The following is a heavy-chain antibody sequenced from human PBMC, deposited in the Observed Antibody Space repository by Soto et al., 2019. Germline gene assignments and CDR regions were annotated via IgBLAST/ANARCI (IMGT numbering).Heavy chain of an antibody. V-gene: IGHV1-18*01. CDR2: ISAYNGNT. Sequence: QVQLVQSGAEVKKPGASVKVSCKASGYTFTSYGISWVRQAPGQGLEWMGWISAYNGNTNYAQKLQGRVTMTTDTSTSTAYMELRSLRSDDTAVYYCARDNIVVVPRPNLREAYYYYYMDVWGKGTTVTVSS. D-gene: IGHD2-2*01. CDR1: GYTFTSYG. CDR3: ARDNIVVVPRPNLREAYYYYYMDV. J-gene: IGHJ6*03.